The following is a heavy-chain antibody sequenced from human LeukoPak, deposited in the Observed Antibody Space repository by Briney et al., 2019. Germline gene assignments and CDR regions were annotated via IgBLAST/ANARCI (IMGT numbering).Heavy chain of an antibody. CDR2: IHYDGRT. V-gene: IGHV4-59*11. Sequence: SETLSLTCTVSGGSTSGRYWTWIRQPPGKGLEWIGYIHYDGRTNYNPSFKSRVIISLDTSNNQFALNLKSVTAADTAAYYCARLVNYGYSDYWGQGTLVTVSS. CDR3: ARLVNYGYSDY. D-gene: IGHD3-22*01. CDR1: GGSTSGRY. J-gene: IGHJ4*02.